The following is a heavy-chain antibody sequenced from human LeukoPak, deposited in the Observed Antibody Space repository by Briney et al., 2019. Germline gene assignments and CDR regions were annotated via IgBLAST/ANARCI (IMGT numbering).Heavy chain of an antibody. D-gene: IGHD5-18*01. CDR2: IKQDGSEK. CDR1: GFTFSSYW. V-gene: IGHV3-7*01. CDR3: ARGLGSYGHLHFDY. J-gene: IGHJ4*02. Sequence: PGGSLRLSCTASGFTFSSYWMSWVRQAPGKGLEWVANIKQDGSEKYYVDSVKGRFTISRDNAKNSLYLQMNSLRAEDTAVYCCARGLGSYGHLHFDYWGQGTLVTVSS.